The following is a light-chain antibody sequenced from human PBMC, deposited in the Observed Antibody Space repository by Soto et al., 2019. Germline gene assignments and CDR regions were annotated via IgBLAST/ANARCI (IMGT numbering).Light chain of an antibody. Sequence: QSVLTQPASVSGSPGQSITISCTGTSSDIGAFTFVSWYQQHPGKAPKLMIFDVNRRPSGVSDRFSGSKSGNTASLTISGLQAEDEGDYYCSSYTSSSTHVFGSGTKVTVL. CDR3: SSYTSSSTHV. J-gene: IGLJ1*01. CDR2: DVN. V-gene: IGLV2-14*03. CDR1: SSDIGAFTF.